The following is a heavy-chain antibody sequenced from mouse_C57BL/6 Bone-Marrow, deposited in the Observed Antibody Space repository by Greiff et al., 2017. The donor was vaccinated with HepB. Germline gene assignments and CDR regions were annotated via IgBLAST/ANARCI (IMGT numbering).Heavy chain of an antibody. J-gene: IGHJ2*01. V-gene: IGHV5-4*01. CDR2: ISDGGSYT. CDR1: GFTFSSYA. Sequence: DVKLVESGGGLVKPGGSLKLSCAASGFTFSSYAMSWVRQTPEKRLEWVATISDGGSYTYYPDNVKGRFTISRDNAKNNLYLQMSHLKSEDTAMYYCARDLLWLRREGYWGQGTTLTVSS. CDR3: ARDLLWLRREGY. D-gene: IGHD2-2*01.